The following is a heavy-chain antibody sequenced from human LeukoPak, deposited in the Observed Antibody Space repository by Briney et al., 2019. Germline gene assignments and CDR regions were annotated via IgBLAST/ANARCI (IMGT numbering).Heavy chain of an antibody. Sequence: QPGRSLRLFCAASGFTFSSYAMHWVRQAPGKGLEWVAVISYDGSNKYYADSVKGRFTISRDNSKNTLYLQMNSLRAEDTAVYYCARDASYGGTFDYWGQGTLVTVSS. CDR3: ARDASYGGTFDY. V-gene: IGHV3-30-3*01. CDR2: ISYDGSNK. D-gene: IGHD4-17*01. J-gene: IGHJ4*02. CDR1: GFTFSSYA.